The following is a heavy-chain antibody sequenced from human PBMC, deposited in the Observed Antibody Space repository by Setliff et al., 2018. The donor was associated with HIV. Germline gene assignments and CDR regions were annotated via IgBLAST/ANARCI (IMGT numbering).Heavy chain of an antibody. CDR3: AKGPVTDSEVYFDY. CDR2: ISSDGSDK. D-gene: IGHD4-4*01. Sequence: GGSLRLSCAASGFTFSSFAMHWVRQAPGKGLEWVATISSDGSDKYYADSVKGRFTISRDNSKNTLYLQMNSLRAEDTAVYYCAKGPVTDSEVYFDYWGQGTLVTVSS. J-gene: IGHJ4*02. V-gene: IGHV3-30*07. CDR1: GFTFSSFA.